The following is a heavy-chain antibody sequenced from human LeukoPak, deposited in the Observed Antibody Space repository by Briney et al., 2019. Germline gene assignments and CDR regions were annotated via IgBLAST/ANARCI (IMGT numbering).Heavy chain of an antibody. D-gene: IGHD2-15*01. CDR3: ASGLRGYGI. V-gene: IGHV3-53*01. CDR1: GFTVSNNY. J-gene: IGHJ3*02. CDR2: IYSGGST. Sequence: GGSLRLSCAASGFTVSNNYMSWVRQAPGKGLEWVSAIYSGGSTFFADSVKGRFNVSRDNSKNTLYLQMNSLRTEDTAVYYCASGLRGYGIWGQGTRVTVSS.